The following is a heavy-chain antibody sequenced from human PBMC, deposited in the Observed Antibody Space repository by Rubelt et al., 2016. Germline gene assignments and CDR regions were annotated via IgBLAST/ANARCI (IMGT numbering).Heavy chain of an antibody. Sequence: QVQLVQSGAEVKKPGASVKVSCKASGYTFTTYGISWVRQAPGQGLEWMGWISAYNGNTNYAQKLQGRVTMTTDTSTSTAYMGPRSLGSDDTAVYYCARDRTWLVPGLDAFDIWGQGTMVTVSS. CDR2: ISAYNGNT. D-gene: IGHD6-19*01. J-gene: IGHJ3*02. CDR3: ARDRTWLVPGLDAFDI. CDR1: GYTFTTYG. V-gene: IGHV1-18*01.